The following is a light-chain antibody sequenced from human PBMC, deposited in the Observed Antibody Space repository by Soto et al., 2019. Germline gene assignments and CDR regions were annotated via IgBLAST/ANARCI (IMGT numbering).Light chain of an antibody. V-gene: IGLV2-14*03. Sequence: QSALTQPASVSGSPGQSITLSCTGTSSDIGSYNYVSWYQQHPGKAPKLIIYDVSNRPSGVSNRFSGSKSGNTASLTISGLQAEDEADYYCSSYTGSSTPYVFGAGTKVTVL. J-gene: IGLJ1*01. CDR2: DVS. CDR3: SSYTGSSTPYV. CDR1: SSDIGSYNY.